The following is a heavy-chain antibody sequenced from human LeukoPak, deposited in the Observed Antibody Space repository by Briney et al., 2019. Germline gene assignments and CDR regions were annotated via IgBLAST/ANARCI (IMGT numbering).Heavy chain of an antibody. CDR3: ARVGYYDDTGCYHYNGGFAFDM. Sequence: PGGSLRLSCAASGFTFSSRAMNWVRQAPGKGLEWISFINSGSSPTIYCTDSVKGRFTISRDDAQNSLYLQMDNLRAEDTAVYYCARVGYYDDTGCYHYNGGFAFDMWGQGTMVTVSS. J-gene: IGHJ3*02. V-gene: IGHV3-48*01. CDR2: INSGSSPTI. CDR1: GFTFSSRA. D-gene: IGHD3-22*01.